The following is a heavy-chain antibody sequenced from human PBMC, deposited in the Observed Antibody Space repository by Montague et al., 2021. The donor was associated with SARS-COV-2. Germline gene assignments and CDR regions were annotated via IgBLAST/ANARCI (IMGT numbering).Heavy chain of an antibody. V-gene: IGHV4-30-2*01. D-gene: IGHD3-10*01. Sequence: TLSLTCAVSGGPVSSCGYSWTWIRQRPGEGLEWIGYMHHDGSTFYNPSLGRRVTISVERSKIQFSLKLSSVTAADTAMYFCAKTRITMVRGIYDTFDVWGQGTMFTVSS. CDR2: MHHDGST. J-gene: IGHJ3*01. CDR3: AKTRITMVRGIYDTFDV. CDR1: GGPVSSCGYS.